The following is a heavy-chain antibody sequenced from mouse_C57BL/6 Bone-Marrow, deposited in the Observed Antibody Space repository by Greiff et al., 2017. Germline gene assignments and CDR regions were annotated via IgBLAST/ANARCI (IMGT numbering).Heavy chain of an antibody. Sequence: EVQLVESGGGLVQSGRSLRLSCATSGFTFSDFYMEWVRQAPGKGLEWIAASRNKANDYTTEYSASVKGRFIVSRDTSQSILYLQMNALRAEDTAIYYCARGSSSFDYWGQGTTLTVSS. CDR2: SRNKANDYTT. D-gene: IGHD1-1*01. CDR3: ARGSSSFDY. V-gene: IGHV7-1*01. CDR1: GFTFSDFY. J-gene: IGHJ2*01.